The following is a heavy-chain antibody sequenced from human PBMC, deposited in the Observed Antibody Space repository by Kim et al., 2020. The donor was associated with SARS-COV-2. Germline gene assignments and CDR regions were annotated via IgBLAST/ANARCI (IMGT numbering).Heavy chain of an antibody. CDR1: GDSVSSNSAA. Sequence: SQTLSLTCAIPGDSVSSNSAAWNWIRQSPSRGLELLGRTYYRSKWYTDYAVPVKSRITINPDTSKNQFSLQVKSATTEDTAVYYCARSAIVIVPATTWGYYYYYMDVWGKGTTVTVSS. J-gene: IGHJ6*03. D-gene: IGHD2-2*01. V-gene: IGHV6-1*01. CDR2: TYYRSKWYT. CDR3: ARSAIVIVPATTWGYYYYYMDV.